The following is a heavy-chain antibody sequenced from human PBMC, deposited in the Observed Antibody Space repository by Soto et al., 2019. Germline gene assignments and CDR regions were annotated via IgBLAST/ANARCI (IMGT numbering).Heavy chain of an antibody. J-gene: IGHJ6*02. CDR3: ARDGVDTAMVRDYYYYGMDV. Sequence: PGGSLRLSCAASGFTFSSYWMSWVRQAPGKGVEWVANIKQDGSEKYYVDSLKGRFTISRDNAKNSLYLQMNSLRAEDTAVYYCARDGVDTAMVRDYYYYGMDVWGQGTTVTVSS. V-gene: IGHV3-7*03. CDR1: GFTFSSYW. CDR2: IKQDGSEK. D-gene: IGHD5-18*01.